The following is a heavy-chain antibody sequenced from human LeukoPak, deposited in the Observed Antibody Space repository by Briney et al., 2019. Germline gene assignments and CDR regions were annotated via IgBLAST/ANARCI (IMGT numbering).Heavy chain of an antibody. Sequence: ASVKVSCKASDYTFTRHGSSWVRQAPGQGLEWMGWIGAYKGHTNYAQKFQGRVTMTRHTSISTAYMELSRLRSDDTAVYYCAREKNRSLGYSYGLGYWGQGTLVTVSS. V-gene: IGHV1-18*01. CDR3: AREKNRSLGYSYGLGY. CDR2: IGAYKGHT. D-gene: IGHD5-18*01. J-gene: IGHJ4*02. CDR1: DYTFTRHG.